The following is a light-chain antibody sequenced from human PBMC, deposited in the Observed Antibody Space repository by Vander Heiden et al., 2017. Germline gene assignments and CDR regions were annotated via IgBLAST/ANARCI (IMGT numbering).Light chain of an antibody. CDR2: AAS. Sequence: AMRMTQPPPSLPASTGDRVTITCRASQGISSYLAWYQQKPGKAPKLLIYAASTLQSGVPSRFSGSGSGTDFTLTISCLQSEDFATYYCLQYYSYPWTFGQGTKVEIK. CDR3: LQYYSYPWT. CDR1: QGISSY. J-gene: IGKJ1*01. V-gene: IGKV1-8*01.